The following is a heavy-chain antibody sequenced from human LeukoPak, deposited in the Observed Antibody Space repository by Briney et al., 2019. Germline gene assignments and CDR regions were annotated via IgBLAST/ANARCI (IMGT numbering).Heavy chain of an antibody. CDR1: GYTFNRYG. J-gene: IGHJ4*02. V-gene: IGHV1-18*01. Sequence: GASVKVSCKASGYTFNRYGISWVRQAPGQGLEWMGWISAYNGNTNYAQKVQGRVTMTTNTSTSTAYMELRSLRSDDTAVYYCAREGAYGDFEYWGQGTQVTVSS. CDR3: AREGAYGDFEY. D-gene: IGHD4-17*01. CDR2: ISAYNGNT.